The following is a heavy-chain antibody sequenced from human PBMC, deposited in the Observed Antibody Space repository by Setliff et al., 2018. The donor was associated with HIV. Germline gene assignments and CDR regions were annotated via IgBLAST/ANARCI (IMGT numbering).Heavy chain of an antibody. CDR3: ARWVRGVAYYFDY. Sequence: ASVKVSCKASGYTFTGYYMHWVRQAPGQGLEWMGWINPNSGGTNYAQRFQGRVTMTRDTSISTAYMELSRLRSDGTAVYYCARWVRGVAYYFDYWGQGTLVTVSS. J-gene: IGHJ4*02. CDR1: GYTFTGYY. D-gene: IGHD3-10*01. CDR2: INPNSGGT. V-gene: IGHV1-2*02.